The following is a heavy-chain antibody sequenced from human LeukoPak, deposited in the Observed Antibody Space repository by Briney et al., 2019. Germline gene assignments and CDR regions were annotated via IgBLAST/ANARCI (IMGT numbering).Heavy chain of an antibody. J-gene: IGHJ6*02. CDR1: GHTFTGQY. CDR3: ARGYYGMDV. Sequence: GASVKVSCKASGHTFTGQYLYWARQTPGQGLEWMGWINPKTGDTDSAQNFQGRVTMTRDTSITTVYMELSSLTSDDTAVYYCARGYYGMDVWGQGTTVTVSS. CDR2: INPKTGDT. V-gene: IGHV1-2*02.